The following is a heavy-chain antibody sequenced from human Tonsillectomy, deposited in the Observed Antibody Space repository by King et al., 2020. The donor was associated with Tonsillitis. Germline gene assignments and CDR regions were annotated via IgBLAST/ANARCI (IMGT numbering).Heavy chain of an antibody. CDR3: ARHGPSRAWDGSGYYPFDY. V-gene: IGHV4-59*08. D-gene: IGHD3-22*01. J-gene: IGHJ4*02. Sequence: MQLQESGPGLVKPSETLSLTCTVSDDSISSYYWSWIRQPPGKGLEWIGYVYYIGSTNYNPSLKSRVTISVDTSKKQFSLKLSSVTAADTAVYYCARHGPSRAWDGSGYYPFDYWGQGTLVTVSS. CDR2: VYYIGST. CDR1: DDSISSYY.